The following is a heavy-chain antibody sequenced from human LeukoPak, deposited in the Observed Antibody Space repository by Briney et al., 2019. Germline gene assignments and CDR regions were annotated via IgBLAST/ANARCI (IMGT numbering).Heavy chain of an antibody. CDR3: ASEPCRRKSAIPISGTFDL. J-gene: IGHJ4*02. V-gene: IGHV1-2*02. CDR1: GYTLTGYY. D-gene: IGHD2-2*02. CDR2: INPNSGGT. Sequence: ASVKVSCKASGYTLTGYYMYWVRQAPGQGLEWMGWINPNSGGTNYAQKFQGRVTMTRDTSISTAYMELSRLRSDDTAVYYCASEPCRRKSAIPISGTFDLWGKGPLVTVSS.